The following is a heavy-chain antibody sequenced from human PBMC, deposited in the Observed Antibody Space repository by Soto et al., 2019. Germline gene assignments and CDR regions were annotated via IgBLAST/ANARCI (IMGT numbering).Heavy chain of an antibody. CDR2: TGYSRLTT. V-gene: IGHV3-23*01. J-gene: IGHJ4*02. D-gene: IGHD6-6*01. Sequence: GGSLRLSCAASGLNFSILAMSWVRRAPGKGLEWVSTTGYSRLTTYYADSVKGRFTVSRDNSKNTLDLQMSSLRAEDTAVYYCATVHSTSRSFDYWGQGTLVTVSS. CDR3: ATVHSTSRSFDY. CDR1: GLNFSILA.